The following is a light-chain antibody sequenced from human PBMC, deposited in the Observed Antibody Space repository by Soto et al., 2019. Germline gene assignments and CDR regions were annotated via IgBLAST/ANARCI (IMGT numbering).Light chain of an antibody. Sequence: IVLTQSPGTLSASPGERATLSCRASQSVRRNCLAWYQQKPGQAPRLLIYGASNWATGIPDRFSGGGSGTDSTLTITRLEPEDFAVYYCHQYGCSPPHSFGQGTNLEIK. CDR3: HQYGCSPPHS. CDR2: GAS. CDR1: QSVRRNC. V-gene: IGKV3-20*01. J-gene: IGKJ2*03.